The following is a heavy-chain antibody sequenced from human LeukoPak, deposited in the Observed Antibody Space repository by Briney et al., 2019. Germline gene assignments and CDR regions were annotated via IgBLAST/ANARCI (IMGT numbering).Heavy chain of an antibody. V-gene: IGHV4-39*01. CDR1: GGSISSSSYY. J-gene: IGHJ5*02. CDR2: ISYSGST. D-gene: IGHD6-13*01. CDR3: ASGGSSSWYRWFDP. Sequence: SETLSLTCTVTGGSISSSSYYWGWIRQPPGKGLEWIGDISYSGSTYYNPSLKSRVTISADTPKNQFSLKLSSVTATDTAVYYCASGGSSSWYRWFDPWGQGTLVTVSS.